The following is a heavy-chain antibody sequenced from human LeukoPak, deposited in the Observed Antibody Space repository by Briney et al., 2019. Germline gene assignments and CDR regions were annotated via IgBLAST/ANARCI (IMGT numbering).Heavy chain of an antibody. CDR2: ISGSGGST. V-gene: IGHV3-23*01. J-gene: IGHJ4*02. Sequence: GGSLRLSCAASGFTFSDYYMSWIRQAPGKGLEWVSTISGSGGSTYYADSVKGRFTISRDNSKNTLYLQMNSLRAEDTAVYYCAKLASPGYCSGGTCLFDFWGQGTLVTVSS. CDR1: GFTFSDYY. CDR3: AKLASPGYCSGGTCLFDF. D-gene: IGHD2-15*01.